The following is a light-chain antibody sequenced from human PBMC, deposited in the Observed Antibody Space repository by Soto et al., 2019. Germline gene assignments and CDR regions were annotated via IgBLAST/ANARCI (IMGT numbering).Light chain of an antibody. J-gene: IGKJ2*01. CDR2: GAS. CDR3: QEYGSSPPYT. V-gene: IGKV3-20*01. CDR1: QSVSSSY. Sequence: EIVLTQSPGTLSLSPGERATLSCRASQSVSSSYLAWYQQKPGQAPRLLIYGASSRATGIPDRFSGSGSGADVALTSSRLVPEGFAVYYCQEYGSSPPYTFGQGTKLEIK.